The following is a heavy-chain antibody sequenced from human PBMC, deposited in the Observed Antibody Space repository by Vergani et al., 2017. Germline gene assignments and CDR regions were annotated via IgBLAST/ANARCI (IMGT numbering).Heavy chain of an antibody. V-gene: IGHV4-59*11. CDR1: GGSISSHY. CDR3: AGYSGYDRTVYYYYYMDV. Sequence: QVQLQESGPGLVKPSETLSLTCTVSGGSISSHYWSWIRQPPGKGLEWIGYIYYSGSTNYNPSLKSRVTISVDTSKNQFSLKLSSVTAADTAVYYCAGYSGYDRTVYYYYYMDVWGKGTTVTVSS. CDR2: IYYSGST. D-gene: IGHD5-12*01. J-gene: IGHJ6*03.